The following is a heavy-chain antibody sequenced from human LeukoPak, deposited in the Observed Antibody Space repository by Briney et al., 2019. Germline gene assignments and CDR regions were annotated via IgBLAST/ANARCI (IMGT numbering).Heavy chain of an antibody. V-gene: IGHV3-7*01. CDR1: GFTFSSHS. CDR3: ARLLHYESSGYRPVDC. D-gene: IGHD3-22*01. Sequence: GGSLRLSCAASGFTFSSHSMSWVRQAPGKGLGWVANVKEDGSEKIYVDSVKGRFTISRDNAISSLYLQMNSLRAEDTAVYFCARLLHYESSGYRPVDCWGQGTLVTVSS. J-gene: IGHJ4*02. CDR2: VKEDGSEK.